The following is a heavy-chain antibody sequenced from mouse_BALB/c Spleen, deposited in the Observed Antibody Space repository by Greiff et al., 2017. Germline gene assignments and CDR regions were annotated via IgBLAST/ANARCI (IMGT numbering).Heavy chain of an antibody. Sequence: EVQLVESGGGLVQPGGSLRLSCATSGFTFTDYYMSWVRQPPGKALEWLGFIRNKANGYTTEYSASVKGRFTISRDNSQSILYLQMNTLRAEDSATYYCARDTLSSYWYFDVWGAGTTVTVSS. J-gene: IGHJ1*01. CDR2: IRNKANGYTT. CDR3: ARDTLSSYWYFDV. CDR1: GFTFTDYY. V-gene: IGHV7-3*02. D-gene: IGHD1-1*01.